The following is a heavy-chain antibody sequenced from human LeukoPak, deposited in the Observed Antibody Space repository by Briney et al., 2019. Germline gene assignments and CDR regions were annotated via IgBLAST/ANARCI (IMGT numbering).Heavy chain of an antibody. Sequence: SETLSLTCTVSGGSISSYYWSWIRQPAGKGLEWIGHIYYSGSTDYNPSLKSRVTISADTSKNQFSLKMTSVTAADTAVYYCAREPGETDEGFEYWGQGTLVTVSS. CDR1: GGSISSYY. D-gene: IGHD1-14*01. CDR2: IYYSGST. CDR3: AREPGETDEGFEY. J-gene: IGHJ4*02. V-gene: IGHV4-59*01.